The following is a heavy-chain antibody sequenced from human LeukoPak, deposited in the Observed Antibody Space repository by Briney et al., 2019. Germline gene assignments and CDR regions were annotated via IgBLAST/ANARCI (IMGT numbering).Heavy chain of an antibody. CDR2: INQNGSLT. V-gene: IGHV3-7*04. CDR1: GFSFGGHW. CDR3: ARVNWIGVLFDC. Sequence: GGSLRLSCVASGFSFGGHWMTWARQAPGKGLKWVATINQNGSLTYYVDSVEGRFTISRDNAMKSLFLQMNSLRGEDVGVYYCARVNWIGVLFDCWGQGTPVTVSS. J-gene: IGHJ5*01. D-gene: IGHD1-1*01.